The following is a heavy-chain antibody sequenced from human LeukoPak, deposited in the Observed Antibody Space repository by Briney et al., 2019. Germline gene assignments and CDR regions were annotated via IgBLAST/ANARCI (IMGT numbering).Heavy chain of an antibody. Sequence: GGSLRLSCAVSGFTVSGNYMSWIRQAPGKGLEWVSLIYSDDTTLYADSVKGRFTISRDNSKNTVYLQMNNLRAEDTAVYYCARGRDPYEILARNLIDAFDVWGRGTMVTVSS. V-gene: IGHV3-53*01. J-gene: IGHJ3*01. D-gene: IGHD3-9*01. CDR2: IYSDDTT. CDR1: GFTVSGNY. CDR3: ARGRDPYEILARNLIDAFDV.